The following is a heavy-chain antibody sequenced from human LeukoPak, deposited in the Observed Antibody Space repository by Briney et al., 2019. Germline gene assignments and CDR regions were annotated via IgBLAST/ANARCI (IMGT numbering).Heavy chain of an antibody. CDR1: GGAISSGGYS. D-gene: IGHD3-22*01. CDR3: ATDSSGYLGAFDI. CDR2: IYHSGST. J-gene: IGHJ3*02. Sequence: SETLSLTCAVSGGAISSGGYSWSWIRQPPGKGLEWIGYIYHSGSTYYNPSLKSRVTISVDRSKNQFSLKLSSVTAADTAVYYCATDSSGYLGAFDIWGQGTMVTVSS. V-gene: IGHV4-30-2*01.